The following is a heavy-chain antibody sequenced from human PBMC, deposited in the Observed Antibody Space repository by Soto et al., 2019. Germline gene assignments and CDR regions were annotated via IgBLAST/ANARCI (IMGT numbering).Heavy chain of an antibody. D-gene: IGHD3-3*01. CDR2: IIPIFGTA. CDR3: AIDLPDDPIFGVAVNWFDP. V-gene: IGHV1-69*12. J-gene: IGHJ5*02. Sequence: QVQLVQSGAEVKKPGSSVKVSCKASGGTFSSYAISWVRQAPGQGLEWMGGIIPIFGTANYAQKFQGRVTITADESMNTADMELCSLRSDATAGYYCAIDLPDDPIFGVAVNWFDPWGQGTLVTVSS. CDR1: GGTFSSYA.